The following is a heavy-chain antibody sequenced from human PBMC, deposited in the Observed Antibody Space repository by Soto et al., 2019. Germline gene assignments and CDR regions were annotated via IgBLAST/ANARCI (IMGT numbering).Heavy chain of an antibody. CDR1: GYTFTSYD. Sequence: QVQLVQSGAEVKKPGASVKVSCKASGYTFTSYDINWVRQATGQGLEWMGWMNPNSGNTGYAQKFQGRVTMTRNTSISTAYMELSSLRSEDTAVYYCARRGYSSSWYYYYYYGMDVWGQGTTGTVS. J-gene: IGHJ6*02. CDR3: ARRGYSSSWYYYYYYGMDV. D-gene: IGHD6-13*01. V-gene: IGHV1-8*01. CDR2: MNPNSGNT.